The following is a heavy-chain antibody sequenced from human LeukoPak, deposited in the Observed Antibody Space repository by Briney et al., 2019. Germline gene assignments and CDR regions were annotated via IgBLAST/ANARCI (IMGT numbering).Heavy chain of an antibody. CDR1: GYTFTSYG. D-gene: IGHD3-16*02. CDR3: ARAPPYYDYIWGSYHGR. V-gene: IGHV1-18*01. CDR2: ISAYNGNT. Sequence: GASVKVSCKASGYTFTSYGISWVRQAPGQGLEWMGWISAYNGNTNYAQKLQGSVTMTTDTSTSTAYMELRSLRSDDTAVYYCARAPPYYDYIWGSYHGRWGQGTLVTVSS. J-gene: IGHJ4*02.